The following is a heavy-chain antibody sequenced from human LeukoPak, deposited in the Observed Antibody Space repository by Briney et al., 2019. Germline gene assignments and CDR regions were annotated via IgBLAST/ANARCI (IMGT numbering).Heavy chain of an antibody. Sequence: GGSLRLSCAASGFTFSSYSMNWVRQAPGKGLEWVSSISSSSSYIYYADSVKGRFTISRDNVKNSLYLQMNSLRAEDTAVYYCARDSAPYYDILTGYYLPFDYWGQGTLVTVSS. CDR2: ISSSSSYI. J-gene: IGHJ4*02. CDR1: GFTFSSYS. D-gene: IGHD3-9*01. V-gene: IGHV3-21*01. CDR3: ARDSAPYYDILTGYYLPFDY.